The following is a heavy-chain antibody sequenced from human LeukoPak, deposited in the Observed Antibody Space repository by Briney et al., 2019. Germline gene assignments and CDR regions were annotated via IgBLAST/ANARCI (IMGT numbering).Heavy chain of an antibody. D-gene: IGHD1-26*01. Sequence: GGSLRLSCAASGFTFSNAWMRWVRQAPGKGLERVGLIKSKTDGGTTDYAAPVKGRFTISRDDSKNTLYLQMNSLKTEDTAVYYCTWSGSHFDYWGQGTLVTVSS. J-gene: IGHJ4*02. CDR3: TWSGSHFDY. CDR1: GFTFSNAW. CDR2: IKSKTDGGTT. V-gene: IGHV3-15*01.